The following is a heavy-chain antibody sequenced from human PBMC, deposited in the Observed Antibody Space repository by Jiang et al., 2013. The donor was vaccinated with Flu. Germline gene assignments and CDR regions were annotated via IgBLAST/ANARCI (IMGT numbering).Heavy chain of an antibody. V-gene: IGHV4-39*01. Sequence: PRRGLEWIGSIHYSGSTYYNPSLKSRLTISVDSSKNQFSLQLNSVTAADSAVYYCARPATHYYDSSGFNFQHWGQGTLVTVSS. CDR3: ARPATHYYDSSGFNFQH. D-gene: IGHD3-22*01. J-gene: IGHJ1*01. CDR2: IHYSGST.